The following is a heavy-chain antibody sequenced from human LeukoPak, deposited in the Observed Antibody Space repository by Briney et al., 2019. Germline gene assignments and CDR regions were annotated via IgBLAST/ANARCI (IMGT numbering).Heavy chain of an antibody. Sequence: SETLSLTCTVSGGSINNNNFYWGWIRQPPGGGLEWIVRIYYRQTIYYNPSLKRRATLSVDTSKNQSSLNLTSLTAADTAVFYCARRGLTSLFGVEFSGGWFDLWGQGTLVTVSS. J-gene: IGHJ5*02. CDR3: ARRGLTSLFGVEFSGGWFDL. V-gene: IGHV4-39*01. CDR1: GGSINNNNFY. CDR2: IYYRQTI. D-gene: IGHD3-3*01.